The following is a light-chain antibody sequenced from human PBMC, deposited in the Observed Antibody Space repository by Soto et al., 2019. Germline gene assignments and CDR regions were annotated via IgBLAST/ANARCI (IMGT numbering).Light chain of an antibody. V-gene: IGKV3-15*01. CDR2: GAS. CDR1: QSLRSN. CDR3: QQYNNFWT. J-gene: IGKJ1*01. Sequence: EVVMTQSPDTLSVSPGERVTLSCRASQSLRSNLAWYQQKPGQAPRLLIYGASNRATGIPARFSGSGSGTEFTLTISSLQSEDFAVYYCQQYNNFWTFGQGTKVEIK.